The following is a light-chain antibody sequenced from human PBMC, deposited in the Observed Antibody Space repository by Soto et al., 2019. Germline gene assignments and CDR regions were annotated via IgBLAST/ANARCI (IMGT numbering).Light chain of an antibody. CDR3: MQALQTPYT. J-gene: IGKJ2*01. Sequence: DIVVTQSPLSLPVTPGEPASISCRSSQSLLHINGNNFLDWYLQKPGQSPQLLIYLGSNRASGVPDRVSGSAAGTDFTLKISRVEAEDVGVYYCMQALQTPYTFGQGTKLEIK. CDR2: LGS. CDR1: QSLLHINGNNF. V-gene: IGKV2-28*01.